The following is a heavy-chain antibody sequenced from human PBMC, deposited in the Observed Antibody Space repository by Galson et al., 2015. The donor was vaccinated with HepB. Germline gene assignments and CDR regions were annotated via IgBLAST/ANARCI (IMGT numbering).Heavy chain of an antibody. CDR2: INSDGSSI. CDR1: GFTFSSYW. Sequence: SLRLSCAASGFTFSSYWMHWVRQVPGKGLVWVSRINSDGSSISYADSGQGRFTISRDNAKNTLNLQMNSLRAEDTAVYYCAREFVAVAGRNSDAFDIWGQVTMVTVSS. J-gene: IGHJ3*02. V-gene: IGHV3-74*01. D-gene: IGHD6-19*01. CDR3: AREFVAVAGRNSDAFDI.